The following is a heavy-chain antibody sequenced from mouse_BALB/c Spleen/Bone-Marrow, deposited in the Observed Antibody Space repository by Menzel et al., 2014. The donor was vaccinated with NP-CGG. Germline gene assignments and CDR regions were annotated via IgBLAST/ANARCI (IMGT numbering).Heavy chain of an antibody. CDR1: GFNIKDTY. CDR2: IDPANGNT. Sequence: EVKLVESGAELVKPGASVKLSCTASGFNIKDTYMHWVKQRPEQGLEWIGRIDPANGNTKYDPKFQGKATITADTSSNTAYLQLSSLTSEDTAVYYCASYYYGSSSSAYWGQGTLVTVSA. J-gene: IGHJ3*01. D-gene: IGHD1-1*01. V-gene: IGHV14-3*02. CDR3: ASYYYGSSSSAY.